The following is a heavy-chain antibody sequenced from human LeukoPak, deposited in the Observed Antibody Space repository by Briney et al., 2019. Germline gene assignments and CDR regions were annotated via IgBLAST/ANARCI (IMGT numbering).Heavy chain of an antibody. CDR2: VIPIFGTA. CDR3: ASSRSSTTPPHSYWFDP. J-gene: IGHJ5*02. Sequence: GASVKVSCKVSGHTLTELSINWVRQSPGQGLEWMGGVIPIFGTANYAQKFQGRVTITTDESTSTAYMELSSLRSEDTAVYYCASSRSSTTPPHSYWFDPWGQGTLVTVSS. CDR1: GHTLTELS. D-gene: IGHD2-2*01. V-gene: IGHV1-69*05.